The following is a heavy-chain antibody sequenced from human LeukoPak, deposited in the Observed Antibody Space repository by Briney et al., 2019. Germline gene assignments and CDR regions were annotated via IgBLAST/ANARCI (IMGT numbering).Heavy chain of an antibody. CDR2: EDGGP. J-gene: IGHJ4*02. V-gene: IGHV1-24*01. CDR3: VSIDLDS. CDR1: GYTLTELS. D-gene: IGHD3-16*02. Sequence: ASVKVSCKVSGYTLTELSIHWVRLAPGKGLEWVGGEDGGPIYAQKFQGRVTMTEDTSTDTAYMDVSSLRSEDTAVYYCVSIDLDSWGQGTLVTVSS.